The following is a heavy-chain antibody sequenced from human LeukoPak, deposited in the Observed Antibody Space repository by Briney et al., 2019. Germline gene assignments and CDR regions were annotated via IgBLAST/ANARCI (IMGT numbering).Heavy chain of an antibody. J-gene: IGHJ4*02. V-gene: IGHV5-10-1*01. D-gene: IGHD2-15*01. Sequence: PGESLKISCKGSGDSFTTYWLSWVRQMPGKGLEWMGRIDPGDSYTNYSPSFQGHVTISADNSITTAYLQWSRLKASDTAMYYCSRLWDSSGGNCYSDYWGQGTLVSVSP. CDR1: GDSFTTYW. CDR3: SRLWDSSGGNCYSDY. CDR2: IDPGDSYT.